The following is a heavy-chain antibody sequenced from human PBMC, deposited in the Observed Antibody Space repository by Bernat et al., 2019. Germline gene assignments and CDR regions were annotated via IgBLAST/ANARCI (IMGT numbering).Heavy chain of an antibody. J-gene: IGHJ4*02. CDR3: ARHIGAMGPYFDY. Sequence: QVQLQESGPGLVKPSETLSLTCTVSGGSISSYYWSWIRQPPGKGLEWIGYIYYSGSTNYNPSLKSRVTISVDTSKNQFSLKLSSVTAADTAVYYCARHIGAMGPYFDYWGQGTLVTVSS. CDR2: IYYSGST. V-gene: IGHV4-59*08. CDR1: GGSISSYY. D-gene: IGHD5-18*01.